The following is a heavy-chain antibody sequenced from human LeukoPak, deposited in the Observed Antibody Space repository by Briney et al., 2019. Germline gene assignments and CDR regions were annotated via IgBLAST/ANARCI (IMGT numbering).Heavy chain of an antibody. CDR3: ARDRAPFNWFDP. V-gene: IGHV4-30-4*08. Sequence: PSETLSLTCTVSGGSISSGGYYWSWIRQHPGKGLEWIGYIYYSGSTYYNPSLKSRVTISVDTSKNQFSLKLSSVTAADTAVYYCARDRAPFNWFDPWGQGTLVTVSS. CDR2: IYYSGST. J-gene: IGHJ5*02. CDR1: GGSISSGGYY.